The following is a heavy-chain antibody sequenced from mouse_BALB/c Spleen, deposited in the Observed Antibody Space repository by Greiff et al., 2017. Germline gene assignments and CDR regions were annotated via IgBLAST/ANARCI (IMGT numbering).Heavy chain of an antibody. V-gene: IGHV1S81*02. CDR2: INPSNGRT. CDR1: GYTFTSYW. Sequence: QVQLQQSGAELVKPGASVKLSCKASGYTFTSYWMHWVKQRPGQGLEWIGEINPSNGRTNYNEKFKSKATLTVDKSSSTAYMQLSSLTSEDSAVYYCARSSYDGYSSFAYWGQGTLVTVSA. CDR3: ARSSYDGYSSFAY. D-gene: IGHD2-3*01. J-gene: IGHJ3*01.